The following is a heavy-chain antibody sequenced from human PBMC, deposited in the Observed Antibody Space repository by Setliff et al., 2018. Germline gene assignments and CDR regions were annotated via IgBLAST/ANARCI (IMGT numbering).Heavy chain of an antibody. CDR1: GFTFSSYS. V-gene: IGHV3-48*01. CDR3: VRALAYYYMDV. Sequence: PGWSLRLSCEASGFTFSSYSMNWVRQAPGKGLEWVAHISYSSGSISYADSVKGRFTISRDNAKNSLYLQMNSLRAEDTAIYYCVRALAYYYMDVWGKGTTVTVSS. CDR2: ISYSSGSI. J-gene: IGHJ6*03.